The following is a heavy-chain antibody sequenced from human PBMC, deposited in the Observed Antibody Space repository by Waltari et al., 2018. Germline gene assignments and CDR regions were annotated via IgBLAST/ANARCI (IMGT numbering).Heavy chain of an antibody. J-gene: IGHJ4*02. V-gene: IGHV3-23*01. CDR3: AKGVDIVARAYFDY. Sequence: EVQLLESGGGLVQPGGSPSLSCAASGFTSSSYAMSWVRQAPGKGLEWVAAISGSGGSTYYADSVKGRFTISRDNSKNTLYLQMNSLRAEDTAVYYCAKGVDIVARAYFDYWGQGTLVTVSS. D-gene: IGHD5-12*01. CDR1: GFTSSSYA. CDR2: ISGSGGST.